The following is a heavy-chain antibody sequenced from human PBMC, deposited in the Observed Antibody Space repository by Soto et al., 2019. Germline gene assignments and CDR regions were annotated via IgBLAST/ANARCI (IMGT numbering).Heavy chain of an antibody. D-gene: IGHD3-9*01. CDR1: GFTFSSYA. V-gene: IGHV3-7*01. J-gene: IGHJ3*02. CDR3: ARLRILRYFDWLSKGVFDI. Sequence: GGSLRLSCAASGFTFSSYAMSWVRQAPGKGLEWVANIKQDGSEKYYVDSVKGRFTISRDNAKNSLYLQMNSLRAEDTAVYYCARLRILRYFDWLSKGVFDIWGQGTMVTVSS. CDR2: IKQDGSEK.